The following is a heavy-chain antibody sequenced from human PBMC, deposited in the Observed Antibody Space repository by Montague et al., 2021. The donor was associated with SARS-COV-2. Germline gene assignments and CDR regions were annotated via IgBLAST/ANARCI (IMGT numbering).Heavy chain of an antibody. CDR1: GDSINNYY. J-gene: IGHJ4*02. V-gene: IGHV4-59*01. Sequence: SEILSLTCTVSGDSINNYYWSWIRQSPGKGLEYIGYIYYSGGANYYPSRGTNYNPSFESRVAIPLDTSKNQFSLNLSSVTTADTAVYYCARGSGYSGYALAYWGQGTLVTVSS. CDR2: IYYSGGANYYPSRGT. CDR3: ARGSGYSGYALAY. D-gene: IGHD5-12*01.